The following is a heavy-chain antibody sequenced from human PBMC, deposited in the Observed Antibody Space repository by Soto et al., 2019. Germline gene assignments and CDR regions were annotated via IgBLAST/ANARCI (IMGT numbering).Heavy chain of an antibody. Sequence: QVQLVQSGAEVKKPGASVNVPCEASGYTFTGSSIHWVRQAPGQGLEWMGYFNPNSGDTIFAQKFQGRVTMTRDTSISTAYMELSRVASDDTAVYYCARDLTGDPNYWGQGTLVTVSS. CDR1: GYTFTGSS. J-gene: IGHJ4*02. D-gene: IGHD7-27*01. V-gene: IGHV1-2*02. CDR2: FNPNSGDT. CDR3: ARDLTGDPNY.